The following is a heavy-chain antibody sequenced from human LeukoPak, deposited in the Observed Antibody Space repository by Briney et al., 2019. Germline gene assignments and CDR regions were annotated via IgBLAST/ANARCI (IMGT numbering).Heavy chain of an antibody. D-gene: IGHD1-26*01. CDR2: ISAGDGST. CDR1: GFTFSSDA. Sequence: GGSLRLSCAASGFTFSSDAMSWVRQAPGKGLEWVSTISAGDGSTYYADSVKGRFTISRDNSKNTLYLQMNSLRAEDTAVYYCAKVLWSTRKFDYWGQGTLVTVSS. J-gene: IGHJ4*02. V-gene: IGHV3-23*01. CDR3: AKVLWSTRKFDY.